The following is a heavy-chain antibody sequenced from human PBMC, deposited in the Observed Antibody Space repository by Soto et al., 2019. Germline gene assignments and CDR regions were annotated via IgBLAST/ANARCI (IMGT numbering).Heavy chain of an antibody. Sequence: KSSETLSLTCSVSGGSVSSGDYYWSWIRQPPGKGLEWIGYIYYSGSTYYNPSLTSRVSISIDTSKNQFTLNLSSVTAADTAVYYCARVPRDLEPTPCFDPWGQGSLVTVSS. CDR2: IYYSGST. V-gene: IGHV4-30-4*01. J-gene: IGHJ5*02. D-gene: IGHD1-1*01. CDR3: ARVPRDLEPTPCFDP. CDR1: GGSVSSGDYY.